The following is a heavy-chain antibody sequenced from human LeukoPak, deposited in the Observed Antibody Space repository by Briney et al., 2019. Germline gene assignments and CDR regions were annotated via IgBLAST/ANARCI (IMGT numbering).Heavy chain of an antibody. D-gene: IGHD2-15*01. CDR3: ARQEYCSGGSCYTWFDP. Sequence: GESLKISCKGAGYDFPYYWVAWVRQMPGKGLEWMGIVYPDDSGTRYSPSFRGHVTMSADKSITTAYLQWSSLQASDTGMYYCARQEYCSGGSCYTWFDPWGQGTLVTVSS. CDR2: VYPDDSGT. J-gene: IGHJ5*02. V-gene: IGHV5-51*01. CDR1: GYDFPYYW.